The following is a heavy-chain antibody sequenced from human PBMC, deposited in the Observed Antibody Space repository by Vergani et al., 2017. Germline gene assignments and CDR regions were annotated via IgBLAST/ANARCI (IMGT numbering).Heavy chain of an antibody. CDR1: GGSISSSSYY. CDR3: ARFRRSSRLGYFDY. J-gene: IGHJ4*02. V-gene: IGHV4-39*01. Sequence: QLQLQESGPGLVKPSETLSLTCTVSGGSISSSSYYWGWIRQPPGKGLEWIGSIYYSGSTYYNPSLKSRVTISVDTSKNQFSLKLSSVTAADTAVYYCARFRRSSRLGYFDYWGQGTLVTVSS. CDR2: IYYSGST. D-gene: IGHD3-16*01.